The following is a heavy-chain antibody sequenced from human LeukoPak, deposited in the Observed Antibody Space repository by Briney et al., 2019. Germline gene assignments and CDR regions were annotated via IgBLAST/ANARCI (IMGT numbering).Heavy chain of an antibody. D-gene: IGHD1-26*01. CDR2: IYSGDNT. V-gene: IGHV3-53*01. Sequence: GGSLRLSCAASGFSVGSNYMTWVRQAPGKGLEWVSVIYSGDNTYYADSVTGRFTISRDNSRNTLYLQMNSLRGDDTAVYYCAKDVGKWESLHFFDYWGQGTLVTVSS. J-gene: IGHJ4*02. CDR1: GFSVGSNY. CDR3: AKDVGKWESLHFFDY.